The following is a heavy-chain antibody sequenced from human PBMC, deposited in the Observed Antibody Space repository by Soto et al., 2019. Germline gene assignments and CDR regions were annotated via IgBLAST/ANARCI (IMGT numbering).Heavy chain of an antibody. CDR2: IKRKTEGEKR. V-gene: IGHV3-15*01. D-gene: IGHD2-15*01. CDR1: GFAFSNAW. J-gene: IGHJ4*02. CDR3: TTVWCSGGSCYSAGDDY. Sequence: GGSLRLSCAASGFAFSNAWMNWVRQAPGKGLEWVGRIKRKTEGEKRDYAAPVQGRFTISRDDSTSTLYLQMNSLQSEDTAVYYCTTVWCSGGSCYSAGDDYWGQGTLVTVSS.